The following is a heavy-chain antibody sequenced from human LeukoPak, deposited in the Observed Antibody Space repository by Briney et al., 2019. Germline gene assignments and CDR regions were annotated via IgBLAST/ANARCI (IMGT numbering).Heavy chain of an antibody. V-gene: IGHV4-61*02. D-gene: IGHD3-22*01. J-gene: IGHJ5*02. CDR3: ASGPKAYYDSSGKYNWFDP. CDR1: GGSISSGSYY. Sequence: SQTLSLTCTVSGGSISSGSYYWSWIRQPAGKGLEWIGRIYTSGSTNYNPSLKSRVTISIDTSKNQFSLKLSSVTAADTAVYYCASGPKAYYDSSGKYNWFDPWGQGTLVTVSS. CDR2: IYTSGST.